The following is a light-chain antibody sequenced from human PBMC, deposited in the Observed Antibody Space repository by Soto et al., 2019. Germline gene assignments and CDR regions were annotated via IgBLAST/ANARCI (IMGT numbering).Light chain of an antibody. CDR3: SSYTSSSTLL. J-gene: IGLJ2*01. V-gene: IGLV2-14*01. Sequence: QSALTQPSSVSGSPGQSITISCTGTSRDVGGYNYVSWYQQHPGKAPKLMIYEVSNRPSGVSNRFSGSKSGNTASLTISGLQSEDEAAYYCSSYTSSSTLLFGGGTKVTVL. CDR2: EVS. CDR1: SRDVGGYNY.